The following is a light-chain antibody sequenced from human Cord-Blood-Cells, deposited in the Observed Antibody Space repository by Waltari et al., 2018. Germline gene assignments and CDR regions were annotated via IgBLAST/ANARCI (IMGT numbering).Light chain of an antibody. V-gene: IGKV1-27*01. CDR2: AAS. Sequence: DIQMTQSPSSLSASVGDRVTITCRASQGISNSLALYQQKTGKVPKLLIYAASTLQSGVPSRVSGSRAGTDVTLTMSGLQPEDVSTYYCQKYNSAPRTFGQGTKVEIK. CDR3: QKYNSAPRT. J-gene: IGKJ1*01. CDR1: QGISNS.